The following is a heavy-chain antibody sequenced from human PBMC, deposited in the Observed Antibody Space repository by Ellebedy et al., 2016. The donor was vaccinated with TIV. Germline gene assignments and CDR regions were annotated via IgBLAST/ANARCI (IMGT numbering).Heavy chain of an antibody. CDR2: ISAYNGNT. Sequence: AASVKVSCKASGHTFTSYGISWVRQAPGQGLEWMGWISAYNGNTNYAQKLQGRVTMTTDTSTSTAYMELRSLRSDDTAVYYCARDEGGQTMVTPGYFDYWGQGTLVTVSS. V-gene: IGHV1-18*01. CDR1: GHTFTSYG. CDR3: ARDEGGQTMVTPGYFDY. D-gene: IGHD5-18*01. J-gene: IGHJ4*02.